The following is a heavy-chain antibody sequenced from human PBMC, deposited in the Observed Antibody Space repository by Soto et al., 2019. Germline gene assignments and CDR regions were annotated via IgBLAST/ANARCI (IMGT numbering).Heavy chain of an antibody. J-gene: IGHJ4*02. D-gene: IGHD6-13*01. CDR2: IYHSGST. V-gene: IGHV4-4*02. CDR1: GGSISSSNW. CDR3: ASRSSWATHFDD. Sequence: QVQLQESGPGLVKPSGTLSLTCAVSGGSISSSNWWSWVRQPPGKGLEWIGEIYHSGSTNYNPSLESRVTIAGDTCKNQFSLKLRSVTAAATAVYSCASRSSWATHFDDWGQGTLVTVSS.